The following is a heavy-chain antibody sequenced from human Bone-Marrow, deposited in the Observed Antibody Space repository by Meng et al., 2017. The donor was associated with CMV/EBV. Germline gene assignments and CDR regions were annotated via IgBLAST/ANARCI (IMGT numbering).Heavy chain of an antibody. V-gene: IGHV1-2*02. CDR3: ARDLGGIGYESFYFDY. CDR2: INPNSGVT. Sequence: ASVKVSCKASGYSFTGYYIYWVRQAPRHGLEWMGWINPNSGVTDYAQKFQGRVTMTRDTSISTTYIELSRLRSDDTAVYYCARDLGGIGYESFYFDYWGQGTLVTVFS. J-gene: IGHJ4*02. CDR1: GYSFTGYY. D-gene: IGHD3-22*01.